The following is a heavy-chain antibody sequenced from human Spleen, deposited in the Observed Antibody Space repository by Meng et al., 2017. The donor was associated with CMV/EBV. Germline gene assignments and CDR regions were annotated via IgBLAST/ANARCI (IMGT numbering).Heavy chain of an antibody. Sequence: GESLKISCAASGFTFSSYAMSWVRQAPGKGLEWVSGISWNSGGIGYADSVKGRFTISRDNAKNTLNLQMNSLRAEDTAVYYCAKDREDIVLMPDYWGQGTLVTVSS. J-gene: IGHJ4*02. D-gene: IGHD2-8*01. V-gene: IGHV3-23*01. CDR1: GFTFSSYA. CDR2: ISWNSGGI. CDR3: AKDREDIVLMPDY.